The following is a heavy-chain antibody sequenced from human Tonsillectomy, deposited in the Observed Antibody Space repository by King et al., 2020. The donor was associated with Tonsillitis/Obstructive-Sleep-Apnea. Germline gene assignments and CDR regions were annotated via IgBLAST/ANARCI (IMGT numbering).Heavy chain of an antibody. Sequence: QLQESGPGLVKPSGTLSLTCAVSGASISSSNWWSWVRQPPGKGLEWIGEIYHSGTTNYNPSLKSRVTISVDKSKNQFSLKLSSVTAADPAVYYCARDLVWNGDYYYYYMDVWGKGTTVTVSS. CDR1: GASISSSNW. CDR2: IYHSGTT. J-gene: IGHJ6*03. CDR3: ARDLVWNGDYYYYYMDV. V-gene: IGHV4-4*02. D-gene: IGHD1-1*01.